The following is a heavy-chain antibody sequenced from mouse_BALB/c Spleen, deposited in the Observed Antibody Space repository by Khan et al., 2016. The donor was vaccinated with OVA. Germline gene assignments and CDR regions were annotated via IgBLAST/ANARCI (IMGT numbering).Heavy chain of an antibody. CDR2: IWSDGST. CDR3: ARWIDGYSSLYAIDY. CDR1: GFSLTSYG. V-gene: IGHV2-6*02. Sequence: VQLQESGPGLVAPSQSLSITCTVSGFSLTSYGVHWVRQPPGKGLEWLVVIWSDGSTNYNSVLKSRLSISKDNSKSQVFLKMNSLQTDDTAIYYCARWIDGYSSLYAIDYWGQGTSVTVSS. D-gene: IGHD2-3*01. J-gene: IGHJ4*01.